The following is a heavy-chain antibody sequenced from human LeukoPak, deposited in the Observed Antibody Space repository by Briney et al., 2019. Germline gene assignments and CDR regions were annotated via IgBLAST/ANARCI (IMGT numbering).Heavy chain of an antibody. CDR1: GFTFSSYG. J-gene: IGHJ5*02. D-gene: IGHD3-3*01. V-gene: IGHV3-30*03. Sequence: PGGSLRLSCAASGFTFSSYGMHWVRQAPGKGLEWVAVISYDGSNKYYADSVKGRFTISRDNSKNTLYLQMNSLRAEDTAVYYCATSVQEYYDFWSGYPASNWFDPWGQGTLVTVSS. CDR3: ATSVQEYYDFWSGYPASNWFDP. CDR2: ISYDGSNK.